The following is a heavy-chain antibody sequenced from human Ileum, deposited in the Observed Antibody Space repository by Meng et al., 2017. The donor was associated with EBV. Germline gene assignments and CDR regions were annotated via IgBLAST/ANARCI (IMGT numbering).Heavy chain of an antibody. D-gene: IGHD1-26*01. J-gene: IGHJ4*02. CDR1: GGSVSSAHSF. CDR3: AGDPHSGSPH. V-gene: IGHV4-61*01. CDR2: MSYSGST. Sequence: QGQLQGSGPGLVTPSETLSLTCTVSGGSVSSAHSFWTWIRQPPGKGLEWIGYMSYSGSTNYSPPLESRVTISVDTSKNQFSLKLSSVTAADTAVYYCAGDPHSGSPHWGQGTLVTVSS.